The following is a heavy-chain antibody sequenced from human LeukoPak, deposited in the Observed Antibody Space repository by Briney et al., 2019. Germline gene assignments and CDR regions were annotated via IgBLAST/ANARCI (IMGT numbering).Heavy chain of an antibody. CDR1: GFSVGNVW. J-gene: IGHJ4*02. CDR3: AKDGGSITMIGGDFDY. CDR2: ISGSGGST. V-gene: IGHV3-23*01. Sequence: GGSLRLSCAASGFSVGNVWMSWVRQAPGKGLEWVSAISGSGGSTYYADSVKGRFTISRDNSKNTLYLQMNSLRAEDTAVYYCAKDGGSITMIGGDFDYWGQGTLVTVSS. D-gene: IGHD3-22*01.